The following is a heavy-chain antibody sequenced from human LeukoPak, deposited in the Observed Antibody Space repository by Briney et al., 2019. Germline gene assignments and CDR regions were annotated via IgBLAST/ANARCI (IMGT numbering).Heavy chain of an antibody. CDR3: AKDYYYDPVDAFDV. Sequence: GGSLRLSCAASGFTFSTYAMSWVRQAPGKGLEWVSCISASYGSTYYADSVKGRFTISRDNSKNTLYLQMNSLRPEDTAVYYCAKDYYYDPVDAFDVWGQGTMVSVSS. CDR2: ISASYGST. D-gene: IGHD3-22*01. CDR1: GFTFSTYA. J-gene: IGHJ3*01. V-gene: IGHV3-23*01.